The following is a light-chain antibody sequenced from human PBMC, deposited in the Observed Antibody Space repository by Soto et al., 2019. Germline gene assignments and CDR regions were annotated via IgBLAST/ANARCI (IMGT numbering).Light chain of an antibody. V-gene: IGKV3-20*01. J-gene: IGKJ5*01. CDR1: QSLSSSY. CDR2: GAF. CDR3: QQHETLIT. Sequence: EIVLTQSPVTLSLSPGERATLSCRASQSLSSSYLAWYQHKPGQGPRLLIYGAFTRATGIPDRFSGSGSGTDFTLTISRLEPEDFAVYYCQQHETLITFGQGTRLEI.